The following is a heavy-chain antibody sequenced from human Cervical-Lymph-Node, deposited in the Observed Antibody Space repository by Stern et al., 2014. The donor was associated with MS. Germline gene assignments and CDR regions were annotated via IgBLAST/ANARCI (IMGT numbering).Heavy chain of an antibody. CDR3: ATLYDSSGNYGMEV. J-gene: IGHJ6*02. CDR2: VNAKGGSA. Sequence: VQLVESGAQVKKPGASVKVSCKGSGYTFIRYYIQWVRQAPGQGLELLGIVNAKGGSARYAQKFQGRVTMASDTSTSTVSMELSSLRSEDTAVYYCATLYDSSGNYGMEVWGQGTTVIVSS. CDR1: GYTFIRYY. V-gene: IGHV1-46*01. D-gene: IGHD5/OR15-5a*01.